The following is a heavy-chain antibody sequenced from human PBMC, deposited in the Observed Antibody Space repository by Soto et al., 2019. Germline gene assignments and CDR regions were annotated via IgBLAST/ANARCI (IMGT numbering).Heavy chain of an antibody. J-gene: IGHJ4*02. D-gene: IGHD1-26*01. CDR3: GRDGDQWDQRYLDY. CDR1: SNFCSKDG. CDR2: INGNTGST. V-gene: IGHV1-18*01. Sequence: QVQLVQSGAEVKKPGASVKVSCETPSNFCSKDGISWVRQAPGEGLEWMGWINGNTGSTNYAQKFRGRVTMTTDTSTGMVYMELSSLTSDDTAIYYCGRDGDQWDQRYLDYWGQGTLVSV.